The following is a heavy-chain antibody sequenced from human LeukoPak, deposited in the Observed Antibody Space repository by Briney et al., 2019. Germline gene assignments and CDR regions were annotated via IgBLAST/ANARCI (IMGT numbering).Heavy chain of an antibody. CDR3: AHTPSMVRGVPLDY. Sequence: SGPTLVKPTQTLTPTCTFSGFSLSTSGVGVGWIRQPPGKALEWLALIYWDDDKRYSPSLKSRLTITKDTSKNQVVLTMTNMDPVDTATYYCAHTPSMVRGVPLDYWGQGTLVTVSS. CDR2: IYWDDDK. V-gene: IGHV2-5*02. CDR1: GFSLSTSGVG. D-gene: IGHD3-10*01. J-gene: IGHJ4*02.